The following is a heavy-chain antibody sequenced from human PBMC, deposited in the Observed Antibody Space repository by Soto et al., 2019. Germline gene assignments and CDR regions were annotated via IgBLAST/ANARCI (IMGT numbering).Heavy chain of an antibody. CDR2: INSDGSST. D-gene: IGHD1-20*01. CDR1: GFTFSSYW. CDR3: ATYEDDVTGLYYFGMDV. J-gene: IGHJ6*02. Sequence: GGSLRLSCAASGFTFSSYWMHWVRQAPGKGLVWVSRINSDGSSTSYADSVKGRCTISRDNAKNTRYLQMNSLRAEDTAVYYCATYEDDVTGLYYFGMDVWGQGTRVTVSS. V-gene: IGHV3-74*01.